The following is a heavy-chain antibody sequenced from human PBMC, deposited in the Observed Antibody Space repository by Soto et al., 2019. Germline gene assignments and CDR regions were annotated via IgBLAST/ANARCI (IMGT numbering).Heavy chain of an antibody. D-gene: IGHD4-4*01. CDR3: TARAQNLPPPSNYDY. CDR1: GFTFSNAW. CDR2: IKSKTDGGTT. Sequence: PGGSLRLSCAASGFTFSNAWMNWVRQAPGKGLEWVGRIKSKTDGGTTDYAAPVKGRFTISRDDSKNTLYLQMSSLKTEDTAVYYCTARAQNLPPPSNYDYWGQGTLVTVSS. J-gene: IGHJ4*02. V-gene: IGHV3-15*07.